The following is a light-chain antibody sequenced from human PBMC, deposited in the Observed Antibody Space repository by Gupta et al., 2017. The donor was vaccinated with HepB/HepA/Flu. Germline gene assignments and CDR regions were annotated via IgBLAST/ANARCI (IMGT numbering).Light chain of an antibody. J-gene: IGKJ3*01. V-gene: IGKV3-20*01. CDR2: GTS. Sequence: DIVLTQSRGTLSLSLGERATLPCRASQSVSSSYLAWYQQKPGQAPRLLIYGTSSRAAGIPDRFSGSGSGTDFTLTISRLEPEDFAVFYCQQDGSSSFTFGPGTKVDIK. CDR1: QSVSSSY. CDR3: QQDGSSSFT.